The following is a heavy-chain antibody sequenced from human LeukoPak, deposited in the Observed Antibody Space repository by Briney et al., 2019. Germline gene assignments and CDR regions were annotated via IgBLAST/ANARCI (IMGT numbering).Heavy chain of an antibody. CDR3: TREGVYSPDPSSYHRDAFDI. Sequence: WASVKVSCKASGGSFNSYVITWVRQAPGQGLEWMGRIIPVLDVANFAQKFQGRVTITADKSTNTAHMELSSLRSEDTAVYYCTREGVYSPDPSSYHRDAFDIWGQGTVVTVSS. CDR2: IIPVLDVA. CDR1: GGSFNSYV. D-gene: IGHD3-16*02. V-gene: IGHV1-69*04. J-gene: IGHJ3*02.